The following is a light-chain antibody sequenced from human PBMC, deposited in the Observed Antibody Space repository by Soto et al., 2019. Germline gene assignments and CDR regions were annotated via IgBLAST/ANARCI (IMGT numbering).Light chain of an antibody. Sequence: QPVLAQSPSASASLGASVKLTCTLSSGHSSYAIAWHQQQPEKGPRYLMKVNSDGSHNKGDGIPDRFSGSSSGAERYLTISSLQSEDEADYYCQTWGTAIVVFCGGTKVTVL. CDR1: SGHSSYA. V-gene: IGLV4-69*01. CDR3: QTWGTAIVV. J-gene: IGLJ2*01. CDR2: VNSDGSH.